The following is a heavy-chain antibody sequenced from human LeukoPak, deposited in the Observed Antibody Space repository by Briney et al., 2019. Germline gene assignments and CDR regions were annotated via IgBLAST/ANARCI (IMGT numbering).Heavy chain of an antibody. V-gene: IGHV3-23*01. Sequence: PGGSLRLSCAASGFTFSNYAMSWVRQAPGKGLEWVSAISGSGGSTYYADSVKGRFTISRDNSKNTLYLQMNSLRAEDTAVYYCAKVTAPGYWYFDYWGQGTLVTVSS. CDR3: AKVTAPGYWYFDY. D-gene: IGHD3-22*01. CDR2: ISGSGGST. CDR1: GFTFSNYA. J-gene: IGHJ4*02.